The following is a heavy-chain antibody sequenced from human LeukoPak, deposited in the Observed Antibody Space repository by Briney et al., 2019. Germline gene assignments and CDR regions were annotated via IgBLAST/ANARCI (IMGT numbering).Heavy chain of an antibody. V-gene: IGHV3-9*01. D-gene: IGHD3-22*01. CDR2: ISWNGGRT. Sequence: GRSLRLSCAASGFIFDDYAMRWVRQAPGKGLEWVSGISWNGGRTAYADSVKGRLTISRDNAKNSLYLQMNSLRAEDTALYYCAKPIYDSSGYTIVGFDYWGQGTLVTVSS. CDR1: GFIFDDYA. CDR3: AKPIYDSSGYTIVGFDY. J-gene: IGHJ4*02.